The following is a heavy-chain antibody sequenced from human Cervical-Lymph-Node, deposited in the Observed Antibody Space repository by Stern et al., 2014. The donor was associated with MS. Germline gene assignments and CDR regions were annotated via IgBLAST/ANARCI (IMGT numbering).Heavy chain of an antibody. V-gene: IGHV3-33*08. CDR2: IWYDGNNK. CDR3: ARDGYAFGPHLGY. D-gene: IGHD5-12*01. J-gene: IGHJ4*02. CDR1: GFIFSDYG. Sequence: VQLVESGGGVVQPGRSLRLSCAASGFIFSDYGMHWVRQAPGKGLEWLAVIWYDGNNKFYADSVKGRFTISRDNSNNKVYLQMNRLRAEDTAVYYCARDGYAFGPHLGYWGQGTLVSVSS.